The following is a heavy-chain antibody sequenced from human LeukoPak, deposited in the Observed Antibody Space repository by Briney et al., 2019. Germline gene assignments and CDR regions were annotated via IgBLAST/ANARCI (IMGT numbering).Heavy chain of an antibody. V-gene: IGHV3-53*04. J-gene: IGHJ5*02. D-gene: IGHD3-10*01. CDR2: IYSGGST. CDR1: GFTVSSNY. Sequence: AGGSPRLSCAASGFTVSSNYMSWVRQAPGKGLEWVSVIYSGGSTYYADSVKGRFTISRHNSKNTLYLQMNSLRAEDTAVYYCASLTRSNWFDPWGQGTLVTVSS. CDR3: ASLTRSNWFDP.